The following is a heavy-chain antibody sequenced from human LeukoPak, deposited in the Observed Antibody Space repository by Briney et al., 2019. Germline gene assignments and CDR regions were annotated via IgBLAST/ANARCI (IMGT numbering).Heavy chain of an antibody. CDR1: GFTFSNYG. V-gene: IGHV3-30*02. CDR2: MQYDGSDI. CDR3: AKDRVVPAGLDY. D-gene: IGHD2-2*01. Sequence: PGGSLRLSCAASGFTFSNYGIHWVRQAPGKGLEWVTFMQYDGSDIFYADSVKGRFTISRDNSKNTLYLQMNSLRAEDTAVYYCAKDRVVPAGLDYWGQGTLVTVSS. J-gene: IGHJ4*02.